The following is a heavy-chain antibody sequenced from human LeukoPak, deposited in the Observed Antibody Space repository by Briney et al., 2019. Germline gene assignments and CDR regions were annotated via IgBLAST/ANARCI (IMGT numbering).Heavy chain of an antibody. D-gene: IGHD2-15*01. Sequence: GGSLRLSCAASVFTFRKYAIHGVPHARDRGVHCVAFIRNDGTDKYYTDAGKGRFTISRDNSKNKLYLQMNSLRTEDTAVYYCAKAEEGYCSGGSCYSLNYWGQGGLGTVCS. CDR1: VFTFRKYA. V-gene: IGHV3-30*02. CDR2: IRNDGTDK. CDR3: AKAEEGYCSGGSCYSLNY. J-gene: IGHJ4*02.